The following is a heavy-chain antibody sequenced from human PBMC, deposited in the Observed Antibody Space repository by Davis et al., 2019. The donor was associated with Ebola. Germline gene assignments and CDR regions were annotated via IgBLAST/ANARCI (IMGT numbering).Heavy chain of an antibody. Sequence: PSETLSLTCAVYGGSFSGYSWSWIRQPPGKGLEWIGEINHSGSTNYNPSLKSRVTISVDTSKNQFSLKLSSVTAADTADYYCARARGYSYGLGYNWFDPWGQGTLVTVSS. CDR3: ARARGYSYGLGYNWFDP. J-gene: IGHJ5*02. CDR2: INHSGST. CDR1: GGSFSGYS. V-gene: IGHV4-34*01. D-gene: IGHD5-18*01.